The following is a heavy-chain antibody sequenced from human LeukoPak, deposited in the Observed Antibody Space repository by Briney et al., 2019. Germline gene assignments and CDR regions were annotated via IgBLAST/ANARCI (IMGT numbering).Heavy chain of an antibody. CDR2: INPSGGST. CDR3: ARDYDSSGYVDY. V-gene: IGHV1-46*01. J-gene: IGHJ4*02. CDR1: GYTFTSYY. Sequence: ASVKVSCKASGYTFTSYYMHWVRQAPGQGLEWMGIINPSGGSTSYAQKFQGRVTMTRDMSTSTVYMELSRLRSDDTAVYYCARDYDSSGYVDYWGQGTLVTVSS. D-gene: IGHD3-22*01.